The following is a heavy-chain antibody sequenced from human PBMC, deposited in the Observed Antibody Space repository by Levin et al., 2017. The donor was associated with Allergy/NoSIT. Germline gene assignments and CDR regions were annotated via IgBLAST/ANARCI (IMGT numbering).Heavy chain of an antibody. V-gene: IGHV3-23*01. D-gene: IGHD2-8*02. CDR3: TKDRYCAGGICPFDY. J-gene: IGHJ4*02. CDR2: VSGSGGST. CDR1: GDILSNYA. Sequence: GESLKISCVGSGDILSNYAMSWVRQAPGKGLEWVSGVSGSGGSTYYADSVKGRFTISRDNSKDTMFLQMNSLRAEDTAVYYCTKDRYCAGGICPFDYWGQGSQVTVSS.